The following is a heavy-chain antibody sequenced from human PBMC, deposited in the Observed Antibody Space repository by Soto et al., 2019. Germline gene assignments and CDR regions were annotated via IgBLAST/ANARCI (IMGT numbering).Heavy chain of an antibody. D-gene: IGHD1-26*01. CDR1: EFIVSANY. J-gene: IGHJ6*02. CDR2: IYSGGST. V-gene: IGHV3-66*01. CDR3: ARVAANYYYGMDV. Sequence: PGGSLRLSCAASEFIVSANYMSWVRQAPGKGLEWVSIIYSGGSTYYAASVGGRFTISRDHSKNTLFLQMNSLRAEDTAVYFCARVAANYYYGMDVWGHGTTVTVSS.